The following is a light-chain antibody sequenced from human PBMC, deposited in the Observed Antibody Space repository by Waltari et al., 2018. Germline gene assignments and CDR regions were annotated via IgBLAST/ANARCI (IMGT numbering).Light chain of an antibody. V-gene: IGKV2-28*01. CDR2: LGS. J-gene: IGKJ2*01. CDR3: MQALQTVYT. Sequence: DIVMTQSPLSLAVTPGEPASISCRSSQSLLYSNGYTYLDWYLQKPGQSPQLLIYLGSTRASGVPDRFGGSGSGTDFTLKISRVEAEDVGVYYCMQALQTVYTFGQGTKLGI. CDR1: QSLLYSNGYTY.